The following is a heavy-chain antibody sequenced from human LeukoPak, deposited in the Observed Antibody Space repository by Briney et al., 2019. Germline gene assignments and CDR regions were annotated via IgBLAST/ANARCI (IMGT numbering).Heavy chain of an antibody. CDR3: ARIWRFLNPPDH. Sequence: PSETLSLTCAVYGGSFSGYYWTWIRQSPWKGLEWIGEITHTGSTNYNPSLKSRVTISVDTSKNQFSLKLNSVTAADTAVYYYARIWRFLNPPDHWGQGALVTVSS. CDR1: GGSFSGYY. V-gene: IGHV4-34*01. D-gene: IGHD2/OR15-2a*01. J-gene: IGHJ4*02. CDR2: ITHTGST.